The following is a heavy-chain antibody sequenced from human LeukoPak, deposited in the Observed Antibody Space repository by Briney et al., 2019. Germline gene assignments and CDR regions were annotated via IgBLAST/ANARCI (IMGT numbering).Heavy chain of an antibody. CDR1: GSSVSSYY. Sequence: SETLSLTCSVSGSSVSSYYWTWIRQPPGKGLEWIGYVYDTGNTNYNPSLKSRVTISVDTSKSQFSLILTSVTAADTAVYYCARNPPLNGDYVFDYWGQGALVTVSS. J-gene: IGHJ4*02. CDR2: VYDTGNT. D-gene: IGHD4-17*01. V-gene: IGHV4-59*08. CDR3: ARNPPLNGDYVFDY.